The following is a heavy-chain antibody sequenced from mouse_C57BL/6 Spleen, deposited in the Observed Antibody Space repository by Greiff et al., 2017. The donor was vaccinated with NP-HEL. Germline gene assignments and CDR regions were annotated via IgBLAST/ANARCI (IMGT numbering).Heavy chain of an antibody. CDR1: GYTFTSYW. J-gene: IGHJ2*01. D-gene: IGHD1-1*01. V-gene: IGHV1-69*01. Sequence: QVQLQQPGAELVMPGASVKLSCKASGYTFTSYWMHWVKQRPGQGLEWIGEIDPSDSYTNYNQKFKGKSTLTVDQSYSTAYMQLSSLTSEDSAVYYCARGAYYGSSYVDYWGQGTTLTVSS. CDR3: ARGAYYGSSYVDY. CDR2: IDPSDSYT.